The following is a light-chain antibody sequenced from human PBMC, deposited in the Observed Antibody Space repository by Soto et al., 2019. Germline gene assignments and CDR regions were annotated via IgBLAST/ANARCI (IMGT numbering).Light chain of an antibody. Sequence: DIQMTQSPSSLSASVGDRVTITCRASQSISSYLNWYQQKPGKAPKLLIYAASSLQSGVQSRFSGSGSETDFTLTISSLQPEDCATYYGQQSYSTPRTFGQGTKVDIK. CDR3: QQSYSTPRT. CDR2: AAS. J-gene: IGKJ1*01. V-gene: IGKV1-39*01. CDR1: QSISSY.